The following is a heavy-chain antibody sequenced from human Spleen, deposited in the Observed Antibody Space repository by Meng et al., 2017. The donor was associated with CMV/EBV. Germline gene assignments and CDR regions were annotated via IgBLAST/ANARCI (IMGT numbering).Heavy chain of an antibody. D-gene: IGHD2-15*01. CDR1: GFTFSSYG. J-gene: IGHJ4*02. CDR2: IQQDGSER. V-gene: IGHV3-7*01. Sequence: GGSLRLSCAASGFTFSSYGMHWVRQTPGKGLEWVANIQQDGSERNYVSSVKGRFTISRDNAKNSLYLQINSLRAEDTAVYYCARTRSSRHFDYWGQGTLVTVSS. CDR3: ARTRSSRHFDY.